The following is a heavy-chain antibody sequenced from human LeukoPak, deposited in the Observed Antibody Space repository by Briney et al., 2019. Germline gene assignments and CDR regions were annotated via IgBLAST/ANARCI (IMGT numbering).Heavy chain of an antibody. J-gene: IGHJ6*02. CDR2: INHSGST. Sequence: SETLSLTCAVYGGSFSGYYWSWIRQPPGKGLEWIGEINHSGSTNYNPSLKSRVTISADTSKNQFSLKVSSVTAADTAVYYCARGSVDCSSTSCNTIYYYSGMDVWGQGTTVTVSS. CDR1: GGSFSGYY. D-gene: IGHD2-2*01. CDR3: ARGSVDCSSTSCNTIYYYSGMDV. V-gene: IGHV4-34*01.